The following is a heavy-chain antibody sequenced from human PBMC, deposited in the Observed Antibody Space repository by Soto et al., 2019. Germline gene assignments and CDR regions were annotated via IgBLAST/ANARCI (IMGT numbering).Heavy chain of an antibody. J-gene: IGHJ4*02. V-gene: IGHV1-18*01. Sequence: ASVKVSCKASGYTFTSYGISWVRQAPGQGLEWMGWISAYNGNTNYAQKLQGRVTMTTDTSTSTAYMELRSLRSDDTAVYYCARSAILWFGELPYFDYWGQGTLVTVSS. D-gene: IGHD3-10*01. CDR1: GYTFTSYG. CDR2: ISAYNGNT. CDR3: ARSAILWFGELPYFDY.